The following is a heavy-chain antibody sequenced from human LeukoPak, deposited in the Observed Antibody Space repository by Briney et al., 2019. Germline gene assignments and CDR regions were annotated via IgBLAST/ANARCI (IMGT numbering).Heavy chain of an antibody. V-gene: IGHV1-46*01. CDR2: INPTGGST. CDR3: GRIETDSNGYSLGAFDI. D-gene: IGHD3-22*01. CDR1: GYTFTTYY. J-gene: IGHJ3*02. Sequence: ASVKVSCKASGYTFTTYYMHWVRQAPGQGLEWMGIINPTGGSTTYAQKFQGRVTMTRDTSTSTVYMELSSLRSEDTAVYYCGRIETDSNGYSLGAFDIWGQGTMVTVSS.